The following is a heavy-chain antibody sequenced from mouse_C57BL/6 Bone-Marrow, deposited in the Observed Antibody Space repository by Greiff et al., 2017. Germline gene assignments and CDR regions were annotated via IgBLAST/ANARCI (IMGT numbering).Heavy chain of an antibody. CDR1: GYTFTSYG. Sequence: VQLQQSGAELARPGASVKLSCKASGYTFTSYGISWVKQRTGQGLEWIGEIYPRSGNTYYNEKFKGKATLTADKSSSTAYMELRSLTSEDSAVYFCARREGNPRRDYWGQGTSVTVSS. D-gene: IGHD2-1*01. CDR2: IYPRSGNT. V-gene: IGHV1-81*01. J-gene: IGHJ4*01. CDR3: ARREGNPRRDY.